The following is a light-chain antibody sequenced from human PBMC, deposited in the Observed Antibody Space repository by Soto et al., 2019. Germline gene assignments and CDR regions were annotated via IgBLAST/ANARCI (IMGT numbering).Light chain of an antibody. V-gene: IGKV3-11*01. CDR3: QQYVTSRRT. CDR1: QSVSSY. J-gene: IGKJ1*01. CDR2: DAS. Sequence: ENVWRQYPASLSLCPRERATLSCRASQSVSSYLAWYQQKPGQAPRLLIYDASNRATGIPARFSVSGSGTDLTLTFTRSEPEDFAVYYCQQYVTSRRTFGPGTKADIK.